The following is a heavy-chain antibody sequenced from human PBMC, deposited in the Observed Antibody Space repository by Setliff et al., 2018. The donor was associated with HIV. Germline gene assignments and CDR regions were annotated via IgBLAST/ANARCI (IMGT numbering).Heavy chain of an antibody. CDR2: IYHAGNT. CDR1: GYSISSGYY. D-gene: IGHD4-17*01. CDR3: ARGTTLNVVPDAFDI. Sequence: SEPLSLPCTVTGYSISSGYYWAWIRQPPGKGLEWIGHIYHAGNTYYNPSLKSRVTISVDTSKNQISLRLNSLTAADTALYYCARGTTLNVVPDAFDIWGQGTMVTVSS. J-gene: IGHJ3*02. V-gene: IGHV4-38-2*02.